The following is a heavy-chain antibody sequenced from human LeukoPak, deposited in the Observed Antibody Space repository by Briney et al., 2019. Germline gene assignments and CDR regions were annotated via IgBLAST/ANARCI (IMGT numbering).Heavy chain of an antibody. CDR3: ARGWSSSSLWFHP. V-gene: IGHV4-59*01. D-gene: IGHD6-6*01. J-gene: IGHJ5*02. CDR1: GGSISSYY. CDR2: IYYSGST. Sequence: SETLSLTCTVSGGSISSYYWSWIRQPPGKGLEWTGYIYYSGSTNYNPSLKSRVTISVDTSKKQFSLKLSSVTAADTAVYYCARGWSSSSLWFHPWGQGTLVTVSS.